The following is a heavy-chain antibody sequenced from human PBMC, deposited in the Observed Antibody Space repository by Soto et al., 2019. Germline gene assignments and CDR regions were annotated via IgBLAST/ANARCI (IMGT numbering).Heavy chain of an antibody. V-gene: IGHV1-69*06. D-gene: IGHD2-2*01. Sequence: QVQLVQSGAEVKKPGSSVKLSCKASGGTFDNYGVTWVRQAPGQGLEWIGGINPIIGSAKYTEMLPGRITLTADKFTSTTYIVPSSDNSDDTAVYYCAKEVVPAATGHGMDVWGQGTTVTVSS. CDR1: GGTFDNYG. CDR2: INPIIGSA. CDR3: AKEVVPAATGHGMDV. J-gene: IGHJ6*02.